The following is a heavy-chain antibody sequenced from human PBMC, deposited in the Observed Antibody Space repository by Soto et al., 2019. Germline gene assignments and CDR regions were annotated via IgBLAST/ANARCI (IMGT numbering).Heavy chain of an antibody. CDR1: GYTFTSYG. CDR2: ISAYNGNT. J-gene: IGHJ5*02. Sequence: ASVKVSCKASGYTFTSYGIIWVRQAPGQGLEWVGWISAYNGNTNYAQKLQGRVTMTTDTSTSTAYMELSSLTSEDTAVYYCAADRDPTDPYKWVDPWGQGTLVTVSS. D-gene: IGHD1-1*01. CDR3: AADRDPTDPYKWVDP. V-gene: IGHV1-18*01.